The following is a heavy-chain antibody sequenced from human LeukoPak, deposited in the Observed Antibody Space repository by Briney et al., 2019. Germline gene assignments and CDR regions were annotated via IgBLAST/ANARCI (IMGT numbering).Heavy chain of an antibody. J-gene: IGHJ4*02. D-gene: IGHD2-21*02. Sequence: EASVKVSCKSSGYTFTTYGISWVRQAPGQGLEWMGWISAYNGNTNYAQKLQDRVTMTTDTSTNTAYMELRSLRSDDTAVYYCARDGPVVTATPEYWGQGTLVTVSS. V-gene: IGHV1-18*01. CDR3: ARDGPVVTATPEY. CDR1: GYTFTTYG. CDR2: ISAYNGNT.